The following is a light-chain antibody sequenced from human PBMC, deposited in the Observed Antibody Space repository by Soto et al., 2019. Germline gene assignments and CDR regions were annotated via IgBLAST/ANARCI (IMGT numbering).Light chain of an antibody. Sequence: EIVLTQSPATLSLSPGERATLSCRASQSVSTYLAWYQQKPGQAPRLLIYAASNRATGIPARFSGSGSGTDFTLAISSLEREDFAVYYCQQRSNWPRTFGQGTKLEIK. V-gene: IGKV3-11*01. CDR2: AAS. CDR3: QQRSNWPRT. CDR1: QSVSTY. J-gene: IGKJ2*01.